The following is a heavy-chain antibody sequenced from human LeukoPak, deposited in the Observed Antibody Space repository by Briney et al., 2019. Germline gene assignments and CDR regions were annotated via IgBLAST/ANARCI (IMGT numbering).Heavy chain of an antibody. V-gene: IGHV4-59*02. CDR1: GGSVSDYY. D-gene: IGHD1-26*01. Sequence: SETLSLTCTISGGSVSDYYWSWIRQSPGKGLEWIGYIYHTGSTSYSPSLKSRVTISADTSQNQFSLKLSSVTAADTAVYYCARATSGSYGGYFDYWGQGTPVTVSS. CDR3: ARATSGSYGGYFDY. J-gene: IGHJ4*02. CDR2: IYHTGST.